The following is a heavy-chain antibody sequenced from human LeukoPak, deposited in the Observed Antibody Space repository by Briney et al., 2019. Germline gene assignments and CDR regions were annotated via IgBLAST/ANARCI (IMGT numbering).Heavy chain of an antibody. CDR3: ARPHADGGYYYYYMDV. Sequence: GGSLRLSCAASGFTVSSNYTSWVRQAPGKGLEWVSVIYSGGSTYYADSVKGRFTISRDNSKNTLYLQMNSLRAEDTAVYYCARPHADGGYYYYYMDVRGKGTTVTVSS. V-gene: IGHV3-66*04. D-gene: IGHD3-16*01. CDR1: GFTVSSNY. CDR2: IYSGGST. J-gene: IGHJ6*03.